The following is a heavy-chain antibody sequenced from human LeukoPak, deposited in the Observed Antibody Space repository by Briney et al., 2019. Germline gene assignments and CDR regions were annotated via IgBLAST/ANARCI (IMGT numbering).Heavy chain of an antibody. CDR3: AKGPGYGSYYFDL. Sequence: PGGSLRLSCAASGFTFSSYAMSWVRQAPGKGLEWVSGVSGSGGFTYYADSVKGRFTISRDNSKNTLYLQMNSLRAEDTAVYYCAKGPGYGSYYFDLWGQGTLVTVSS. CDR1: GFTFSSYA. CDR2: VSGSGGFT. D-gene: IGHD3-10*01. J-gene: IGHJ4*02. V-gene: IGHV3-23*01.